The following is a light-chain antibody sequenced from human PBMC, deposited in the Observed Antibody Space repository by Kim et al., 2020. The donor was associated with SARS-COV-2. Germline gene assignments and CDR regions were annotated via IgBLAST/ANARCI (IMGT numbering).Light chain of an antibody. CDR2: SNN. J-gene: IGLJ3*02. CDR1: HSSIGSNV. V-gene: IGLV1-44*01. CDR3: ASWDDSLNAWV. Sequence: QSVLTQPPSATGTPGQRVTISCYGSHSSIGSNVVDWFQQLPGTAPKLLIYSNNQRPSGVPDRFSGSKSGTSASLAISGLQSEDESDYYCASWDDSLNAWVFGGGTQLTVL.